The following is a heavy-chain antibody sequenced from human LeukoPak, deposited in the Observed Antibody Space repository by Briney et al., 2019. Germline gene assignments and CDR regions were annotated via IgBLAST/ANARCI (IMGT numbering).Heavy chain of an antibody. V-gene: IGHV3-23*01. CDR1: GFTFSSYA. D-gene: IGHD3-9*01. CDR2: ISGSGGST. Sequence: GGSLRLSCAASGFTFSSYAISWVRQAPGKGLEWVSAISGSGGSTYYADSVKGRFTISRDNSKNTLYLQMNSLRAEDTAVYYCAKAFSYYDILTGYSYWGQGTLVTVSS. CDR3: AKAFSYYDILTGYSY. J-gene: IGHJ4*02.